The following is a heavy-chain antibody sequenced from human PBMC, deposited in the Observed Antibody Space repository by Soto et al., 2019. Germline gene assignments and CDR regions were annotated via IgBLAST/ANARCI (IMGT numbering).Heavy chain of an antibody. D-gene: IGHD6-6*01. V-gene: IGHV4-31*03. CDR1: GGSISSGGYY. CDR3: ARGSSIAGLYYGMDV. J-gene: IGHJ6*02. CDR2: NYYSGIT. Sequence: QVQLQESGPGLVKPSQTLSLTCTVSGGSISSGGYYWTWIRQHPGKGLEWIGYNYYSGITYYNPSLKSRVTXSXAXSXDQFSLKLSSVTAADTAVYYCARGSSIAGLYYGMDVWGQGTTVTVSS.